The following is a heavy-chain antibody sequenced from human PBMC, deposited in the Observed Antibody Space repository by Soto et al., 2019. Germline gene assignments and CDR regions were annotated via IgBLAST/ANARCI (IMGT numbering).Heavy chain of an antibody. CDR3: ATSYSAYDADKN. CDR2: IFYSGST. J-gene: IGHJ4*02. D-gene: IGHD5-12*01. CDR1: GGSISSSSYY. Sequence: SETLSLTCTVSGGSISSSSYYWGWIRQPPGKGLEWIGTIFYSGSTYYNPSLKSRVTISVDTSKNQFSLKLSSVTAADTAMYYCATSYSAYDADKNWGQGTLVTV. V-gene: IGHV4-39*01.